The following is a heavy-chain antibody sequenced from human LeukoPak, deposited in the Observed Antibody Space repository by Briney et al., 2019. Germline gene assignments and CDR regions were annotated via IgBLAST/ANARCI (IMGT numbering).Heavy chain of an antibody. CDR3: GKGRCSGVSCYLIDY. CDR1: GYTFTDYY. Sequence: ASVKVSCKASGYTFTDYYLHWVRQSPGQGLEWMGWINPNGGVTKSAQKFQVRVSMTGDTSINTAYMELSRLTSDDTAVYYCGKGRCSGVSCYLIDYWGQGTLVTVSS. CDR2: INPNGGVT. V-gene: IGHV1-2*02. D-gene: IGHD2-15*01. J-gene: IGHJ4*02.